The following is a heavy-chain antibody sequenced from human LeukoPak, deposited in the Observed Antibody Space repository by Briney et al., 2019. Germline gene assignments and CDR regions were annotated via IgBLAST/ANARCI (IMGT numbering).Heavy chain of an antibody. CDR2: INQDGSQK. D-gene: IGHD6-19*01. V-gene: IGHV3-7*01. CDR3: ARVDLYSSGWSPSDY. J-gene: IGHJ4*02. Sequence: GGSLRLSCAASGFTFGNCWMNWVRQTPGKGLEWVANINQDGSQKFYVDSVKGRFTISRDNAKKSLYLQMNSLRAEDTAVYYCARVDLYSSGWSPSDYWGQGTLVTVSS. CDR1: GFTFGNCW.